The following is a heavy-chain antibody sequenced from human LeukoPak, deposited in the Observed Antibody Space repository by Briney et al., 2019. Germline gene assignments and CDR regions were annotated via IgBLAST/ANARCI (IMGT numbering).Heavy chain of an antibody. CDR3: ARQAVRGVSEMDY. CDR1: GGSINSHSYY. Sequence: SETLSLTCTVSGGSINSHSYYWGWIRQPPGKGLEWIGSVYYDGTSYSNPSLKSRVTISVDTSKNQFSLKLSSVTAADTAVYYCARQAVRGVSEMDYWGQGTLVTVSS. CDR2: VYYDGTS. J-gene: IGHJ4*02. V-gene: IGHV4-39*07. D-gene: IGHD3-10*01.